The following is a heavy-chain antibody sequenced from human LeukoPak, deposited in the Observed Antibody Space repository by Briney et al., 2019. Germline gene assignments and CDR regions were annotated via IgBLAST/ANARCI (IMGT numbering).Heavy chain of an antibody. CDR1: GGSFSGYY. CDR2: INHSGST. V-gene: IGHV4-34*01. J-gene: IGHJ4*02. CDR3: ARAFGYYGLD. Sequence: TSETLSLTCAVYGGSFSGYYWSWIRQPPGKGLEWIGEINHSGSTNYNPSLKSRVTISVDTSKNQFSLKLSSVTAADTAVYYCARAFGYYGLDWGQGTLVTVSS. D-gene: IGHD3-10*01.